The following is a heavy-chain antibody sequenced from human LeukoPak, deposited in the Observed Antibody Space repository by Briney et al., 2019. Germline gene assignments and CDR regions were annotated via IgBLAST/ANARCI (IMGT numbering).Heavy chain of an antibody. CDR2: IYYSGST. Sequence: SETLSLTCTVSGGSISSGGYYWSWIRQHPGKGLEWIGYIYYSGSTYYNPSLKSRVTISVGTSKNQFSLKLSSVTAADTAVYYCARAAYYGSGSYYNPFDYWGQGTLVTVSS. CDR3: ARAAYYGSGSYYNPFDY. D-gene: IGHD3-10*01. CDR1: GGSISSGGYY. V-gene: IGHV4-31*03. J-gene: IGHJ4*02.